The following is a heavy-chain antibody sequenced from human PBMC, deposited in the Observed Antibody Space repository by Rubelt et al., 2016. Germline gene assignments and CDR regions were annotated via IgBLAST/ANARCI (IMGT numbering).Heavy chain of an antibody. CDR3: ARIRSFYYGMDV. D-gene: IGHD2-15*01. V-gene: IGHV4-39*07. Sequence: QLQLQESGPGLVKPSETLSLSCTVSGGSISSSNYYWGWIRQPPGKGLEWIGYIYYSGSTYYNPSLKSRVNVSVDTSKNPFALKLSSVTAVDTAVYYCARIRSFYYGMDVWGQGTTVTVSS. CDR1: GGSISSSNYY. J-gene: IGHJ6*02. CDR2: IYYSGST.